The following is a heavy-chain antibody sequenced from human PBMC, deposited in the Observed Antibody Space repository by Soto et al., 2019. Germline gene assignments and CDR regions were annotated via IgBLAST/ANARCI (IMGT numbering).Heavy chain of an antibody. D-gene: IGHD2-2*01. V-gene: IGHV4-4*02. CDR1: GGSISSSNW. Sequence: QVQLQESGPGLVKPSGTLSLTCAVSGGSISSSNWWSWVRQPPGKGLEWIGEIYHSGSTNYNPSLKSRVTLSIDKSKNLFSLKLSSVTAADTAVYYCARMRYCSSTNCPGDYWGQGTLVTVSS. J-gene: IGHJ4*02. CDR2: IYHSGST. CDR3: ARMRYCSSTNCPGDY.